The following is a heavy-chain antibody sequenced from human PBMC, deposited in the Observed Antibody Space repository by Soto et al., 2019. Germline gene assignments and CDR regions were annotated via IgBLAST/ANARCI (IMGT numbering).Heavy chain of an antibody. Sequence: QVQLVQSGDEEKKPGASVKVSCKASGYTFTGYAMHWVRQAPGQRLEWMGWINAGNGNTKYSQKFQGRVTITRDTSASTAYMELSSLRSEDTAVYYCARAVSVAADFDYWGQGTLVTVSS. J-gene: IGHJ4*02. CDR3: ARAVSVAADFDY. V-gene: IGHV1-3*05. CDR2: INAGNGNT. D-gene: IGHD6-19*01. CDR1: GYTFTGYA.